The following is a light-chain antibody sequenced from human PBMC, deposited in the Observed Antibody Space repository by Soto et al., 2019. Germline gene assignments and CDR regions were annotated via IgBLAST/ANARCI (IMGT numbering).Light chain of an antibody. J-gene: IGLJ3*02. CDR2: DVS. V-gene: IGLV2-14*01. CDR1: SSDVGGYNY. Sequence: QSVLTQPASVSGSPGQSITISCTGTSSDVGGYNYVSWYQQHPGKAPKLMIYDVSKRPSGVANRFSGSKSGNTASLTISGLPAEDESDYYCSSYTSSSTRVFGGGTKLTVL. CDR3: SSYTSSSTRV.